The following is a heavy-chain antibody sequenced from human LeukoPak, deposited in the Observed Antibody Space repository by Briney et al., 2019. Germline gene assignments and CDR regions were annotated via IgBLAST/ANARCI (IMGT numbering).Heavy chain of an antibody. CDR3: GLSRAIRGVIAH. CDR1: GFTFSNAW. J-gene: IGHJ4*02. V-gene: IGHV3-15*01. Sequence: GGSLRLSCAASGFTFSNAWMSWVRQAPGKGLEWVGRIKSKTDGGTTDYAVPVKGRFTISRDDSKNTLFLQMNSLKTEDTAVYYCGLSRAIRGVIAHWGQGTLVTVSS. D-gene: IGHD3-10*01. CDR2: IKSKTDGGTT.